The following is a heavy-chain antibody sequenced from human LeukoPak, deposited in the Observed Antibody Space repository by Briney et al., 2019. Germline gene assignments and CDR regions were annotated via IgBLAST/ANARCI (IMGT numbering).Heavy chain of an antibody. V-gene: IGHV4-34*01. CDR3: ARVRRRYFDWLLSETLYYFDY. D-gene: IGHD3-9*01. CDR1: GGSFSGYY. J-gene: IGHJ4*02. Sequence: SETLSPTCAVYGGSFSGYYWSWIRQPPGKGLEWIGEINHSGSTNYNPSLKSRVTISVDTSKNQFSLKLSSVTAADTAVYYCARVRRRYFDWLLSETLYYFDYWGQGTLVTVSS. CDR2: INHSGST.